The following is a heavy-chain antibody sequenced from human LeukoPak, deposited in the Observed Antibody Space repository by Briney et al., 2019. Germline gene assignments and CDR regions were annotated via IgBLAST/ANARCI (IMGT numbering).Heavy chain of an antibody. Sequence: SETLSLTCAVYGGSFSGYYWSWIRQPPGKGLEWIGEINHSGSTNYNPSLESRVTISVDTSKNQFSLKLSSVTAADTAVYYCARGHYDSSGYYYWGQGTLVTVSS. J-gene: IGHJ4*02. CDR3: ARGHYDSSGYYY. CDR1: GGSFSGYY. D-gene: IGHD3-22*01. V-gene: IGHV4-34*01. CDR2: INHSGST.